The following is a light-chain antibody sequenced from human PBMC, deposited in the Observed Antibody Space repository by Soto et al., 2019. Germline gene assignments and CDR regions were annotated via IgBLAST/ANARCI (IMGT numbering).Light chain of an antibody. J-gene: IGKJ1*01. V-gene: IGKV4-1*01. CDR1: QSVLSTSKNKNF. CDR3: QQYYTSWWT. Sequence: DIVMTQSPDSLAVSLGERATINCKSSQSVLSTSKNKNFLAWYQQKPGQPPRLLIYWASTRESGVPDRFSGGGSGTDFTITISSLQAEDGAVYYCQQYYTSWWTFGQGTKVEIK. CDR2: WAS.